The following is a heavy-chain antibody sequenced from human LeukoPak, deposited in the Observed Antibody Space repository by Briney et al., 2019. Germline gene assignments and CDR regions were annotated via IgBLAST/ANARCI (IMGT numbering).Heavy chain of an antibody. J-gene: IGHJ5*02. D-gene: IGHD6-13*01. CDR2: ITGGGGST. V-gene: IGHV3-23*01. Sequence: PGGSLRLSCAASRFTFSSYAMTWFRQAPGKGLEWVSTITGGGGSTYYADSVKGRFTISRDNSKDTLYLLMNSLRAEDTAVYYCAKGVFATPGAPWGQGTLVTVSS. CDR3: AKGVFATPGAP. CDR1: RFTFSSYA.